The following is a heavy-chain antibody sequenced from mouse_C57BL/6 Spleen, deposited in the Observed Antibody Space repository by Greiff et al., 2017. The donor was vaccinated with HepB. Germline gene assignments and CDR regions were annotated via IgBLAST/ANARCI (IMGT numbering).Heavy chain of an antibody. J-gene: IGHJ2*01. V-gene: IGHV1-81*01. CDR3: ARRGIYYGSSPLFDY. CDR1: GYTFTSYG. Sequence: QVQLQESGAELARPGASVKLSCKASGYTFTSYGISWVKQRTGQGLEWIGEIYPRSGNTYYNEKFKGKATLTADKSSSTAYMELRSLTSEDSAVYFCARRGIYYGSSPLFDYWGQGTTLTVSS. CDR2: IYPRSGNT. D-gene: IGHD1-1*01.